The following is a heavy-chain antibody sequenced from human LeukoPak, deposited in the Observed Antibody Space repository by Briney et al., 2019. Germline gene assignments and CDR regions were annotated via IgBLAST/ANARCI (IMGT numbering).Heavy chain of an antibody. Sequence: PGGSLRLSCAASGFTFSSYGMPWVRQAPGKGLEWVAVISYDGSNKYYADSVKGRFTISRDNSKNTLYLQMNSLRAEDTAVYYCAKDLFYYDSSGYPPPPIWGQGTLVTVSS. D-gene: IGHD3-22*01. V-gene: IGHV3-30*18. CDR1: GFTFSSYG. CDR2: ISYDGSNK. J-gene: IGHJ4*02. CDR3: AKDLFYYDSSGYPPPPI.